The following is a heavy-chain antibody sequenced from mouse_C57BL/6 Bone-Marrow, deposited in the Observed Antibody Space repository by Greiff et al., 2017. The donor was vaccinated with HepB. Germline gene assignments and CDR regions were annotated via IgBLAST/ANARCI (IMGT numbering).Heavy chain of an antibody. CDR1: GYTFTSYW. CDR3: ANYDYDRYAMDY. D-gene: IGHD2-4*01. CDR2: IDPSDSYT. J-gene: IGHJ4*01. Sequence: QVQLQQPGAELVKPGASVKLSCKASGYTFTSYWMQWVKQRPGQGLEWIGEIDPSDSYTNYNQKFKGKATLTVDTSSSTAYMQLSSLTSEDSAVYYCANYDYDRYAMDYWGQGTSVTVSS. V-gene: IGHV1-50*01.